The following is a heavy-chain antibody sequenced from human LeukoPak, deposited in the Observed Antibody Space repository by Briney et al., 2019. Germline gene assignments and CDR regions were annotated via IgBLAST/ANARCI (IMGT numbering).Heavy chain of an antibody. V-gene: IGHV1-46*01. D-gene: IGHD3-22*01. Sequence: GASVKVSCKESGYTFTNYYMHWVRQAPGQGLEWMGIINLSSGSTRYAQKFQGRVTMTRDTSTSTVYMELSSLRSEDTAVYYCARQYYYDSSDYESLDYWSQGTLVTVSS. CDR2: INLSSGST. CDR1: GYTFTNYY. J-gene: IGHJ4*02. CDR3: ARQYYYDSSDYESLDY.